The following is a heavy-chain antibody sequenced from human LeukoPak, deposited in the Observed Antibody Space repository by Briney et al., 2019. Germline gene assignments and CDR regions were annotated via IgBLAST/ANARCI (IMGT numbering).Heavy chain of an antibody. D-gene: IGHD2-21*02. CDR1: GFTFSSYA. V-gene: IGHV3-23*01. Sequence: GGSLRLSCAASGFTFSSYAMTWVRQAPGKGLEWVSSITGSGSSTYYADSVKGRFTTSRDNSKNTLYVQINSLRAEDTAVYFCAKPPRVVVVTAFDSWGQGTLVTVSS. CDR2: ITGSGSST. CDR3: AKPPRVVVVTAFDS. J-gene: IGHJ4*02.